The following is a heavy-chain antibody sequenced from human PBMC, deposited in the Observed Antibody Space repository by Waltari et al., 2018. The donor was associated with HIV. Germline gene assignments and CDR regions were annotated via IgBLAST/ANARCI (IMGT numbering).Heavy chain of an antibody. D-gene: IGHD6-25*01. V-gene: IGHV1-2*02. CDR1: GYISSGSY. J-gene: IGHJ4*02. CDR2: ISPNTGGT. CDR3: ARVSRRDGSRLFDY. Sequence: QVQLVQSGAEVKKPGASVKVSCKTSGYISSGSYIHWVRQAPGQGLGLMGWISPNTGGTRFAQRFQGRVTVTRDTSETTVYMEVSGLTSDDTAIYYCARVSRRDGSRLFDYWGPGTLVTVSS.